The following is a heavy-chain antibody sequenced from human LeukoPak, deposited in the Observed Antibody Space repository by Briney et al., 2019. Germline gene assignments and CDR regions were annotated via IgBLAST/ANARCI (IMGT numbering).Heavy chain of an antibody. CDR3: ARRSTKENGFDF. Sequence: SETLSLTCTVSGGSISSSSYYWGWNRQPPGEGLEWIGTIYYSGTTYYNPSLGSRVTISLDTSKNQFSLKLTSVTAADTAVYYCARRSTKENGFDFWGQGTLVTVSS. CDR2: IYYSGTT. V-gene: IGHV4-39*01. J-gene: IGHJ4*02. D-gene: IGHD1-1*01. CDR1: GGSISSSSYY.